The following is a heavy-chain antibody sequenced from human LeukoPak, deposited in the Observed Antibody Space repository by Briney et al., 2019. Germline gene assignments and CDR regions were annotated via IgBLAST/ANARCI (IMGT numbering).Heavy chain of an antibody. CDR2: ISAYNGNT. V-gene: IGHV1-18*01. Sequence: VASVKVSCKGSGYTFTSYCISLGRQAPGQGLEWVGWISAYNGNTNYAQKLQGRVTMTTGTSTSTAYMELRSLRSDDTAVYYCARAVWFGELLYDYWGQGTLVTVSS. CDR1: GYTFTSYC. D-gene: IGHD3-10*01. CDR3: ARAVWFGELLYDY. J-gene: IGHJ4*02.